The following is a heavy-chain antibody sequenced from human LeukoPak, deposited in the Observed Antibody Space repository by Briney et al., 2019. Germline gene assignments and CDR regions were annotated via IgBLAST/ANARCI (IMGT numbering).Heavy chain of an antibody. D-gene: IGHD3-9*01. J-gene: IGHJ4*02. CDR2: IWYDGSNK. CDR1: AFTFSSYA. Sequence: GGSLRLSCAASAFTFSSYAMHWVRQAPGKGLEWVAVIWYDGSNKYYADSVEGRFTISRDNSKNTLYLQMDSLRAKDTAVYYCARAPLRYFDWLLVYWGQGTLVTVSS. V-gene: IGHV3-33*08. CDR3: ARAPLRYFDWLLVY.